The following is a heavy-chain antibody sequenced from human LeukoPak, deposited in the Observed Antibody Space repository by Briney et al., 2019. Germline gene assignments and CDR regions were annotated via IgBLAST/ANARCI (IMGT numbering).Heavy chain of an antibody. V-gene: IGHV4-59*01. CDR1: GGSISSYY. CDR2: IYYSGST. Sequence: SETLSLTCTVSGGSISSYYWSWVRQPPGKGLEWIGYIYYSGSTNYNPSLKSRVTISVDTSKNQFSLKLSSVTAADTAVYYCARGDDFWSGYYGNNWFDPWGQGTLVTVSS. D-gene: IGHD3-3*01. J-gene: IGHJ5*02. CDR3: ARGDDFWSGYYGNNWFDP.